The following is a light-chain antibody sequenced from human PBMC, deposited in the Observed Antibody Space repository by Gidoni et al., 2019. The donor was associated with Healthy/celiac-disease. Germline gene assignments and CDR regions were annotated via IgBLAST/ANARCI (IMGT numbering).Light chain of an antibody. J-gene: IGKJ1*01. CDR2: AAS. V-gene: IGKV1-27*01. Sequence: DIQMTQSPSSLSASVGDRVTINCRASQGISNYLAWYQQKPGKVPKLLIYAASTLQSGVPSRFSGRGSGTDFTLTISSLQPEDVATYYCQKYNSAPRTFGQGTKVEIK. CDR3: QKYNSAPRT. CDR1: QGISNY.